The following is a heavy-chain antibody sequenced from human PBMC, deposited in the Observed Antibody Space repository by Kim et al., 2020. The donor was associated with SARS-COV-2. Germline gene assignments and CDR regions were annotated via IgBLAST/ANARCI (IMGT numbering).Heavy chain of an antibody. CDR3: VRRGSNHYSDN. J-gene: IGHJ4*02. CDR2: ISHDGNSK. V-gene: IGHV3-30*03. Sequence: GGSLRLSCAASGFTFNTFAMHWVRQAPDKGLEWVASISHDGNSKNYADSVRGRFTISRDNSENTLYLQMNSLRAEDTAVFYCVRRGSNHYSDNWGQGTLVPVSP. D-gene: IGHD3-10*01. CDR1: GFTFNTFA.